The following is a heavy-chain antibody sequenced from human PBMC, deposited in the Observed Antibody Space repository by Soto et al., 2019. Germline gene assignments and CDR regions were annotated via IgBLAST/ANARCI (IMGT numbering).Heavy chain of an antibody. CDR2: IIPIFGTA. CDR1: GGTFSSYA. V-gene: IGHV1-69*13. J-gene: IGHJ4*02. CDR3: ANRYSSGEAYNFDY. D-gene: IGHD6-19*01. Sequence: GASVKVSCKASGGTFSSYAISWVRQAPGQGLEWMGGIIPIFGTANYAQKFQGRVTITADESTSTAYMELSSLRSEDTAVYYCANRYSSGEAYNFDYWGQGTLVTVSS.